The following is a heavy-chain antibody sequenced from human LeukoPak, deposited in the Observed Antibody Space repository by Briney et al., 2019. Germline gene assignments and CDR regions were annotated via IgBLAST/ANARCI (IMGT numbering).Heavy chain of an antibody. D-gene: IGHD2-2*03. J-gene: IGHJ5*02. V-gene: IGHV1-46*01. CDR3: ARDFVDIVVVPAGGWFDP. CDR1: GYTFTSYY. Sequence: ASVKVSCKASGYTFTSYYMHWVRQAPGQGLEWMGIINPSGGSTSYAQKFQGKVTMTRDTSTSTVYMELSSLRSEDTAVYYCARDFVDIVVVPAGGWFDPWGQGTLVTVSS. CDR2: INPSGGST.